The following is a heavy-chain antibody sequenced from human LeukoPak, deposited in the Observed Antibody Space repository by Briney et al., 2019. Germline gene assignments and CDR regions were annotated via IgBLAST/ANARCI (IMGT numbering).Heavy chain of an antibody. V-gene: IGHV4-59*01. CDR3: AGTYFYDAHDIDY. CDR2: IYHTGNT. J-gene: IGHJ4*02. CDR1: GGSISSYY. Sequence: SETLSLTCAVSGGSISSYYWSWIRQPPGKGLEWIGYIYHTGNTNYNPSFESRVTMSVDTSKNQFSLKLSSVTAADTAVYYCAGTYFYDAHDIDYWGQGTLVTVSS. D-gene: IGHD3-22*01.